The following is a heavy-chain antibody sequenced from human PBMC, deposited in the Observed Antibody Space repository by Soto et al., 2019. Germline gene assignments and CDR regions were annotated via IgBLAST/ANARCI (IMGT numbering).Heavy chain of an antibody. CDR3: ARDRDDSPPRYYGMDV. V-gene: IGHV3-11*01. J-gene: IGHJ6*02. D-gene: IGHD2-21*02. CDR2: ISSSGSTI. Sequence: QVQLVESGGGLVKPGGSLRLSCAASGFTFSDYYMSWIRQAPGKGLEWVSYISSSGSTIYYADSVKGRFTISRDNAKNSLYLQRNSLRAEDTAVYYCARDRDDSPPRYYGMDVWGQGTTVTVSS. CDR1: GFTFSDYY.